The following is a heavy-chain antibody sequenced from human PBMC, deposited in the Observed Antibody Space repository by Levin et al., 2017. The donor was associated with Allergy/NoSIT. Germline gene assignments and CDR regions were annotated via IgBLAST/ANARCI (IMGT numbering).Heavy chain of an antibody. CDR3: AKDVVFGTSSWALDY. CDR1: GFSFRSFG. D-gene: IGHD6-13*01. J-gene: IGHJ4*02. V-gene: IGHV3-30*18. CDR2: ISYDGNDK. Sequence: PGESLKISCAASGFSFRSFGMHWVRQAPGKGLEWVAVISYDGNDKYYADSVKGRFTISRDNPKNTLYLQMNSLRTEDTAVYYCAKDVVFGTSSWALDYWGQGTLATVPS.